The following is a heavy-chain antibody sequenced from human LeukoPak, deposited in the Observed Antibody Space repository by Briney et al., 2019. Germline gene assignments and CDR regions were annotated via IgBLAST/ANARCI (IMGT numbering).Heavy chain of an antibody. CDR3: ARVGSGSFDY. Sequence: SETLSLTCTVSGGSISSYYWSWIRQPPGKGLEWIGYSYYSGSTNSNPSLKSRVTISVDTSKNQFSLKLNSVTAADTAVYYCARVGSGSFDYWGQGTLVTVSS. V-gene: IGHV4-59*01. CDR2: SYYSGST. J-gene: IGHJ4*02. CDR1: GGSISSYY. D-gene: IGHD6-19*01.